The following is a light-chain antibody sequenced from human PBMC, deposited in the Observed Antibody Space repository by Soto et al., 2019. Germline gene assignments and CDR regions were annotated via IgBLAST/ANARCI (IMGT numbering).Light chain of an antibody. CDR3: QSYDSSLSAYV. CDR2: GNS. V-gene: IGLV1-40*01. Sequence: QSVLAQPPSVSGAPGQKVTISCTGSSSYIGAGYDLHWYQQLPGTAPKLLLYGNSNRPSGVPDRFSGSKSGTSASLAITGLQAEDEADYYCQSYDSSLSAYVFGTGTKVTVL. CDR1: SSYIGAGYD. J-gene: IGLJ1*01.